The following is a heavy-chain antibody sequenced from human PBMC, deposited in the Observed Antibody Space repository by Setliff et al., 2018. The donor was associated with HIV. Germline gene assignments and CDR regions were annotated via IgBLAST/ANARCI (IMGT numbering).Heavy chain of an antibody. CDR2: IYKSGTT. CDR3: GRLSETAMASFDS. Sequence: SSETLSLTCTASGGSVNSYHWSWIRQPPGKGLEWIGYIYKSGTTNYSPSLKSRVTISAGPSKNQFSLKLTSVTAADTAVYYCGRLSETAMASFDSWSQGILVTVSS. V-gene: IGHV4-59*08. D-gene: IGHD2-21*02. J-gene: IGHJ4*02. CDR1: GGSVNSYH.